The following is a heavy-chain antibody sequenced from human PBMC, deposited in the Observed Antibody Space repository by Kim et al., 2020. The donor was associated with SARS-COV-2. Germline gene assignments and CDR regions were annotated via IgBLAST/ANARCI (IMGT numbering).Heavy chain of an antibody. CDR2: ISWNSGSI. CDR3: AKDPSAVAGTRKISLDY. Sequence: GGSLRLSCAASGFTFDDYAMHWVRQAPGKGLEWVSGISWNSGSIGYADSVKGRFTISRDNAKNSLYLQMNSLRAEDTALYYCAKDPSAVAGTRKISLDYWGQGTLVTVSS. D-gene: IGHD6-19*01. V-gene: IGHV3-9*01. CDR1: GFTFDDYA. J-gene: IGHJ4*02.